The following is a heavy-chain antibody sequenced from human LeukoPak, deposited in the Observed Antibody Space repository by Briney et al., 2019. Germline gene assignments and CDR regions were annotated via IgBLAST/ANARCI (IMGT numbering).Heavy chain of an antibody. CDR2: IRYDGTNK. V-gene: IGHV3-30*02. CDR1: GITFSSCG. CDR3: ARHYGSGSYSRFDP. Sequence: PGGSLRLSCAAASGITFSSCGMHWVRQAPGKGLEWVAFIRYDGTNKYYADSVKGRFTISRDNSKNTLFLGMNSLRAEDTAVYYCARHYGSGSYSRFDPWGQGTLVTVSS. D-gene: IGHD3-10*01. J-gene: IGHJ5*02.